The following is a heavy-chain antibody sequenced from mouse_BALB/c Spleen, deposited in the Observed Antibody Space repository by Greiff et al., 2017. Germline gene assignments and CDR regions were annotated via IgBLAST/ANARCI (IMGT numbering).Heavy chain of an antibody. J-gene: IGHJ2*01. CDR3: ARDAYYFDY. V-gene: IGHV1S81*02. CDR2: INPSNGRT. Sequence: QVQLKQPGAELVKPGASVKLSCKASGYTFTSYWMHWVKQRPGQGLEWIGEINPSNGRTNYNEKFKSKATLTVDKSSSTAYMQLSSLTSEDSAVYYCARDAYYFDYWGQGTTLTVSS. CDR1: GYTFTSYW.